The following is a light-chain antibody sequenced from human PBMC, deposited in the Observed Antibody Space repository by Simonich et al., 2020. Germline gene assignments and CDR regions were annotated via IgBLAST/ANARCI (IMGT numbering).Light chain of an antibody. J-gene: IGLJ3*02. Sequence: SYELTQPPSVSVFPGQTARITCSGDALPKQYAYWYQQKPVQAPVLVIYKDRERPSGIPERFSGSSSGTTVTLTISGVQAEDEADYYCQSADSSGTNWVFGGGTKLTVL. V-gene: IGLV3-25*03. CDR2: KDR. CDR1: ALPKQY. CDR3: QSADSSGTNWV.